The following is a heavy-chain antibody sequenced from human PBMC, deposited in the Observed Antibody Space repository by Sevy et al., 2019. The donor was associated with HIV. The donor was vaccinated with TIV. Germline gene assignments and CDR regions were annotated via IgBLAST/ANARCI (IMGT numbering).Heavy chain of an antibody. CDR1: GFTFSSYG. D-gene: IGHD4-17*01. CDR2: ITYDGSNQ. J-gene: IGHJ5*01. CDR3: AKDHALTTLWVNNWFES. Sequence: GSLRLSCAASGFTFSSYGMHWVRQAPGKGLEWVAVITYDGSNQYYTDSVKGRFTISRDDSKNTLYLQMNSLRAEDTAVYYCAKDHALTTLWVNNWFESWGQGTLVNVSS. V-gene: IGHV3-30*18.